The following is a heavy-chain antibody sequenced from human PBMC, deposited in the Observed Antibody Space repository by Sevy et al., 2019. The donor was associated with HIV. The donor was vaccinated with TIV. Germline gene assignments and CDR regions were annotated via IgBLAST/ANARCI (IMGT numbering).Heavy chain of an antibody. CDR3: HGDYDSSQLASYYYYGMDV. D-gene: IGHD3-22*01. CDR2: IRGSGGST. CDR1: GFTFSSYA. Sequence: GSLRLSCAASGFTFSSYAMSWVRQAPGKGLEWVSTIRGSGGSTYQPEPVKGRFTISRDNSKNTLYLQMNSLRAEDTAVYYCHGDYDSSQLASYYYYGMDVWGQGTTVTVSS. V-gene: IGHV3-23*01. J-gene: IGHJ6*02.